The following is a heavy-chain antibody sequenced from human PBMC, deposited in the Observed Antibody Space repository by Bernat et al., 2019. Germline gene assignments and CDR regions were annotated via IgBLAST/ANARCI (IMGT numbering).Heavy chain of an antibody. CDR2: INHSGST. J-gene: IGHJ6*03. CDR1: GGFFSGYY. D-gene: IGHD3-3*01. CDR3: ARGRYDFWSGYYYYYYYYMAV. Sequence: QVQLQQWGAGLLKPSETLSFTCAVYGGFFSGYYWSWIRQPPGKGLEWIGEINHSGSTNYNPYLKSRVTILVDTTKHQFSLKLSSVTAADTAVYYCARGRYDFWSGYYYYYYYYMAVWGKGTTVTVSS. V-gene: IGHV4-34*01.